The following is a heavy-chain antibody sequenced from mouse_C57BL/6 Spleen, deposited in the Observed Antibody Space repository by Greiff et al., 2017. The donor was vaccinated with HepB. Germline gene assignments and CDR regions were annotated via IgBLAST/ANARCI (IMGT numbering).Heavy chain of an antibody. CDR2: IRSKSSNYAT. Sequence: EVQGVESGGGLVQPKGSLKLSCAASGFTFNTYAMHWVRQAPGKGLEWVARIRSKSSNYATYYADSVKDRFTISRDDSQSMLYLQMNNLKTEDTAMYYCVRDPAYYSNSYAMDYWGQGTSVTVSS. CDR1: GFTFNTYA. CDR3: VRDPAYYSNSYAMDY. V-gene: IGHV10-3*01. D-gene: IGHD2-5*01. J-gene: IGHJ4*01.